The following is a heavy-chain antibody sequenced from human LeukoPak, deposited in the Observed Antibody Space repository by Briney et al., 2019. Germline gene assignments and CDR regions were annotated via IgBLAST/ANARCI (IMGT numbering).Heavy chain of an antibody. D-gene: IGHD6-6*01. CDR2: LYSGGST. V-gene: IGHV3-66*02. J-gene: IGHJ4*02. CDR1: GFTFSSYT. CDR3: AKEISVSIAARLYFDY. Sequence: GGSLRLSCAASGFTFSSYTMNWVRQAPGKGLEWVSVLYSGGSTYYADSVKGRFTISRDNSKNTLYLQMNSMRAEDTAVYYCAKEISVSIAARLYFDYWGQGTLVTVSS.